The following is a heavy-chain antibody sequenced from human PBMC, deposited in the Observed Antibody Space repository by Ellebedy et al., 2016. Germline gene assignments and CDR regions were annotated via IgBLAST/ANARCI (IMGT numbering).Heavy chain of an antibody. CDR3: ARSREYCSGGTCDRSVDV. Sequence: GESLKISCAASGFTFSRYAMHWVRQAPGEGLEWLAVIAFSGTHEYYAASVKGRFTISRDNSKNTLFLQMNSLGVEETAVYYCARSREYCSGGTCDRSVDVWGKGATVTASS. CDR2: IAFSGTHE. CDR1: GFTFSRYA. J-gene: IGHJ6*03. D-gene: IGHD2-15*01. V-gene: IGHV3-30*04.